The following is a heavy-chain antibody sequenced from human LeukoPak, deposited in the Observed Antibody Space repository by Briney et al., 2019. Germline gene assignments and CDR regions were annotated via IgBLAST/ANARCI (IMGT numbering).Heavy chain of an antibody. CDR3: VRGREQQLTKNWFDP. CDR1: GGSFSGYY. V-gene: IGHV4-34*01. D-gene: IGHD6-13*01. CDR2: INHSGST. Sequence: PSETLSLTCAVYGGSFSGYYWSWIRQPPGKGLEWIGEINHSGSTNYSPSLKSRVTISVDTSKNQFSLKLSSVTAADTAVYYCVRGREQQLTKNWFDPWGQGTLVTVSS. J-gene: IGHJ5*02.